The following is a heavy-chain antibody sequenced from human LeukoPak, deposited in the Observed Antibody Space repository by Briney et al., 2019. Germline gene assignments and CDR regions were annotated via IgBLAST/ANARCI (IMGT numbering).Heavy chain of an antibody. V-gene: IGHV5-51*01. CDR2: IYPGDSDT. CDR1: GYSFTNYW. D-gene: IGHD6-19*01. J-gene: IGHJ5*02. CDR3: ARLGRYSSGWYGWFDP. Sequence: GESLKISCKGSGYSFTNYWIGWVRQMPGKGLEWMGIIYPGDSDTRYSPSFQGQVTISADKSISTAYLQRSSLKASDTAMYYCARLGRYSSGWYGWFDPWGQGTLVTVSS.